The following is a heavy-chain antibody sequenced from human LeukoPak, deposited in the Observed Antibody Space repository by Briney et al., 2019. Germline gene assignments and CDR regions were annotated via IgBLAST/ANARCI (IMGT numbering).Heavy chain of an antibody. CDR2: ISNDGIHQ. Sequence: PGGSLRLSCAASGFTFSSYAMHWVRQDPGKGLEWVAVISNDGIHQFYADSVKGRFTISRGNSKNTLYLQMNSLRTEDTALYYCAKEMGPFIHGDYWGQGTVVTVSS. V-gene: IGHV3-30*18. J-gene: IGHJ4*02. CDR3: AKEMGPFIHGDY. CDR1: GFTFSSYA. D-gene: IGHD2-8*01.